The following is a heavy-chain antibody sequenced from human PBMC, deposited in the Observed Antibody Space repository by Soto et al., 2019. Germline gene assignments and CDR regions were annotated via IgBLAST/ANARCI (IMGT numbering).Heavy chain of an antibody. Sequence: QLQLQESGPGLVKPSETLSLTCTVSGGSITSSNYYLGWIRQPPGKGLEWIGSSYYSGSTYYNPSLKSRVTMCVDTSKNQFSMELSAVTVADTAVYYCATPEVGVSYVYTFDHLGEGTMVTVSS. CDR3: ATPEVGVSYVYTFDH. CDR1: GGSITSSNYY. J-gene: IGHJ5*02. CDR2: SYYSGST. D-gene: IGHD1-26*01. V-gene: IGHV4-39*01.